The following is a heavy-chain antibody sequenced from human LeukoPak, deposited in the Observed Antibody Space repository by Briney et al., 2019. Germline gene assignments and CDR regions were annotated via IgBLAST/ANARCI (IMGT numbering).Heavy chain of an antibody. CDR3: ARGGHCSGGSCYSSDFDY. V-gene: IGHV4-4*02. Sequence: SETLSLTCAVSGGSISSGNWWSWVRQPPGKGLDWIGQIYHSGSTNYNPSLKSRVTISVEKSKNQFSLKLSSVTAADTAVYYCARGGHCSGGSCYSSDFDYWGQGTLVTVSS. CDR2: IYHSGST. D-gene: IGHD2-15*01. J-gene: IGHJ4*02. CDR1: GGSISSGNW.